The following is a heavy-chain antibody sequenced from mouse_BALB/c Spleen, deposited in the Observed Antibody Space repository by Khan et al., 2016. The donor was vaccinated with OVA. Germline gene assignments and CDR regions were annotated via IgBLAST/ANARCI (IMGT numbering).Heavy chain of an antibody. CDR1: GYTFTDYN. CDR2: IYPGTGDT. V-gene: IGHV1-84*02. CDR3: SRDVATEYFNF. Sequence: QVQLKESGPELVKPGASVKISCKASGYTFTDYNINWVKQKPGQGLEWIGWIYPGTGDTQYNEKFKGKATLTVDTSSRTVYMQVSSLTSEDTAVYFCSRDVATEYFNFWGQGTTLTVSS. D-gene: IGHD1-2*01. J-gene: IGHJ2*01.